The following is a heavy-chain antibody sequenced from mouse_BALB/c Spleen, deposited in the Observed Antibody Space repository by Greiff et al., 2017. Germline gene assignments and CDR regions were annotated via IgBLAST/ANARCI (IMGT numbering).Heavy chain of an antibody. CDR2: IRNKANGYTT. J-gene: IGHJ3*01. CDR1: GFTFTDYY. V-gene: IGHV7-3*02. D-gene: IGHD1-1*01. CDR3: ARDRGSSPAWFAY. Sequence: EVQGVESGGGLVQPGGSLRLSCATSGFTFTDYYMSWVRQPPGKALEWLGFIRNKANGYTTEYSASVKGRFTISRDNSQSILYLQMNTLRAEDSATFYCARDRGSSPAWFAYWGQGTLVTVSA.